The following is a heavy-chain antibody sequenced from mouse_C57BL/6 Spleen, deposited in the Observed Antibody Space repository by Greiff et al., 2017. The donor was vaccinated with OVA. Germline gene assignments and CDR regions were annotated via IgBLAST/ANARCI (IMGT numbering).Heavy chain of an antibody. D-gene: IGHD1-1*01. J-gene: IGHJ2*01. V-gene: IGHV5-4*01. CDR1: GFTFSSYA. CDR2: ISDGGSYT. CDR3: AREGGGSSRDY. Sequence: EVKLVESGGGLVKPGGSLKLSCAASGFTFSSYAMSWVRQTPEKRLEWVATISDGGSYTYYPDNVKGRFTISRDNAKNNLYLQMSHLKSEDTAMYYCAREGGGSSRDYWGQGTTLTVSS.